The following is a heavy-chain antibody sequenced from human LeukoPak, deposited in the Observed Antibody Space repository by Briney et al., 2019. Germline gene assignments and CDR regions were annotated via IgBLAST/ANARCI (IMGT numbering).Heavy chain of an antibody. CDR3: AKEALSYQLYLYFDY. CDR2: ISGSGGST. CDR1: GFTFSSYA. J-gene: IGHJ4*02. Sequence: GGSLRLSCAASGFTFSSYAMSWVRQAPGKGLEWVSAISGSGGSTYYADSVKGRFSISRDNSKNSLYLQMNSLRAEDTAVYYCAKEALSYQLYLYFDYWGQGTLVTVSS. V-gene: IGHV3-23*01. D-gene: IGHD2-2*01.